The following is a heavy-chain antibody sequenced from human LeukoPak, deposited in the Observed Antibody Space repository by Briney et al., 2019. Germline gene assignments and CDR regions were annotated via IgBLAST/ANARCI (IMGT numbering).Heavy chain of an antibody. CDR1: GFTFSLYS. D-gene: IGHD2-2*01. J-gene: IGHJ4*02. CDR2: ISSNATYK. CDR3: ARGRIVPAASTYYFDY. V-gene: IGHV3-21*01. Sequence: GGSLRLSCAASGFTFSLYSMNWVRQAPGKGLEWVSSISSNATYKYYADSVKGRFTISRDNAKNSLYLQMNSLRAEDTAVYYCARGRIVPAASTYYFDYWGQGTLVTVSS.